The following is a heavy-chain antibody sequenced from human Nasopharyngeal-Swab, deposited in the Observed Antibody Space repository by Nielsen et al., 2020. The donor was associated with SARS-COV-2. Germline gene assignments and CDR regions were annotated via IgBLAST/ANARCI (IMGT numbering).Heavy chain of an antibody. CDR2: IYYSGST. Sequence: SETLSLTCAVYGGSFSDYYWSWIRQHPGKGLEWIGYIYYSGSTYYNPSLKSRVTISVDTSKNQFSLKLSSVTAADTAVYYCARHAVLRYFDWAQDDAFDIWGQGTMVTVSS. J-gene: IGHJ3*02. CDR1: GGSFSDYY. V-gene: IGHV4-34*01. CDR3: ARHAVLRYFDWAQDDAFDI. D-gene: IGHD3-9*01.